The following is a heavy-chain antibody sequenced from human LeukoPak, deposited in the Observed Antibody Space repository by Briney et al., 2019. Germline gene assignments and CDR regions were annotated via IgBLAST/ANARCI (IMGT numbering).Heavy chain of an antibody. J-gene: IGHJ4*02. CDR1: GYTFTYRY. D-gene: IGHD5-18*01. CDR3: ARVGLGGDTAIVGY. V-gene: IGHV1-46*01. Sequence: ASVKVSCKASGYTFTYRYLHWVRQAPGQGLEWMGIINPSGGSTSYAQKFQGRVTMTRDMSTSTVYMELSSLRSEDTAVYYCARVGLGGDTAIVGYWGQGTLVTVSS. CDR2: INPSGGST.